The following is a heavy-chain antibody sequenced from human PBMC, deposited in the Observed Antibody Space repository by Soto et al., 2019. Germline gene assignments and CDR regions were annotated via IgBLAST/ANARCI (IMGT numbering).Heavy chain of an antibody. Sequence: SVKVSCKASGVTFSSHGITWVRQAPGQGLEWMGGIIPMFGTPKYAQRFQGRVSITADKSTTTAYMELSSLRSEDTAVYYCAIGSVVVMGAATGGLIYWGQGALVTVSS. D-gene: IGHD2-21*01. CDR2: IIPMFGTP. J-gene: IGHJ4*02. V-gene: IGHV1-69*06. CDR3: AIGSVVVMGAATGGLIY. CDR1: GVTFSSHG.